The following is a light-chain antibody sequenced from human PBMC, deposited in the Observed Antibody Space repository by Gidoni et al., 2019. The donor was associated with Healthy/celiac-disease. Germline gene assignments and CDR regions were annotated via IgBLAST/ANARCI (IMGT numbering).Light chain of an antibody. Sequence: ESVLTQSPATLSLSPGERATLSCRASQSVSSYLAWYQQKPGQAPRLLISDASNRATGIPARFSGSGSGTDFTLTISSLEPKDFAVYYCQQRSNWPLALTFGGGTKVEIK. CDR2: DAS. V-gene: IGKV3-11*01. J-gene: IGKJ4*01. CDR1: QSVSSY. CDR3: QQRSNWPLALT.